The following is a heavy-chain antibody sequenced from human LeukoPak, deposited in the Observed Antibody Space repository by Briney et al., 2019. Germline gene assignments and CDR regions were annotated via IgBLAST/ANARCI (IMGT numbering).Heavy chain of an antibody. J-gene: IGHJ4*02. CDR1: GYTFTSYY. V-gene: IGHV1-46*01. Sequence: ASVKVSCKASGYTFTSYYMHWVRQAPGQGLEWMGIINPSGGSTNYAQKFQGRVTMTRDTSTSTVYMELSSLRSEDTAVYYCARAYGSGSYTLLFFDYWGQGTLVTVSS. D-gene: IGHD3-10*01. CDR3: ARAYGSGSYTLLFFDY. CDR2: INPSGGST.